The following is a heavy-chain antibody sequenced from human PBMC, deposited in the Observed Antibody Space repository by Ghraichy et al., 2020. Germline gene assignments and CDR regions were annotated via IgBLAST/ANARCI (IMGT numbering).Heavy chain of an antibody. Sequence: ASVKVSCKASGYTFTGYYMHWVRQAPGQGLEWMGWINPNNGGTNYAQKFQGRVTMTRDTSISTAYMEMSRLTSDDTAVYYCARGTTVYHFFDYWGQGTLVTVSS. CDR1: GYTFTGYY. V-gene: IGHV1-2*02. J-gene: IGHJ4*02. CDR3: ARGTTVYHFFDY. CDR2: INPNNGGT. D-gene: IGHD2/OR15-2a*01.